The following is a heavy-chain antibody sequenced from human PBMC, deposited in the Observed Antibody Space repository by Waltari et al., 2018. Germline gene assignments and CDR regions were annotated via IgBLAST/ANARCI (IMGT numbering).Heavy chain of an antibody. CDR1: GFTFSSYG. J-gene: IGHJ3*02. D-gene: IGHD3-22*01. CDR2: IWYDGSNK. V-gene: IGHV3-30*18. Sequence: QVQLVESVGGVVQPGRSLRLSCAASGFTFSSYGMQWVCEALGKVLEWVAVIWYDGSNKYYADSVKGRFTISRDNSKNTLYLQMNSLRAEDTAMYYCAKGHYYDSSGPCDIWGQGTMVTVSS. CDR3: AKGHYYDSSGPCDI.